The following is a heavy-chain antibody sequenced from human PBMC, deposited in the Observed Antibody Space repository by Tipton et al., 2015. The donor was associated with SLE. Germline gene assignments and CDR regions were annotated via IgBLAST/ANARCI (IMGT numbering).Heavy chain of an antibody. J-gene: IGHJ6*03. CDR3: AGGYDFYYMDV. CDR2: MYYSGNT. CDR1: GRSISGGGYY. V-gene: IGHV4-31*03. Sequence: TLSLTCSVSGRSISGGGYYWSWIRPHPGKGLEWIGYMYYSGNTYYNPSLKSRVNISEDTANNLFSLRLSSVTAADTAVYYCAGGYDFYYMDVWGQGTTVTVSS.